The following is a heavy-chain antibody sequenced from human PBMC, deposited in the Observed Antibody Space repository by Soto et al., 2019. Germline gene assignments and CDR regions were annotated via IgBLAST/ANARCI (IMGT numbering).Heavy chain of an antibody. CDR3: AADPTVDLAAAEYNWLDP. Sequence: ASVKVSCKVSGYTLTELSMHWVRQAPGKGLEWMGGFDPEDGETIYAQKFQGRVTMTEDTSTDTAYMELSSLRPEDTAVYYCAADPTVDLAAAEYNWLDPWGQGTLVTVSS. J-gene: IGHJ5*02. D-gene: IGHD6-13*01. CDR2: FDPEDGET. V-gene: IGHV1-24*01. CDR1: GYTLTELS.